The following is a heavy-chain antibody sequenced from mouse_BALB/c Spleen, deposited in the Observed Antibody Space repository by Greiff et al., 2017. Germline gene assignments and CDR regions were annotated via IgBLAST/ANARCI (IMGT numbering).Heavy chain of an antibody. CDR2: ISSGGSYT. V-gene: IGHV5-6*01. Sequence: EVMLVESGGDLVKPGGSLKLSCAASGFTFSSYGMSWVRQTPDKRLEWVATISSGGSYTYYPDSVKGRFTISRDNAKNTLYLQMSSLKSEDTAMYYCARQAGYDGAYAMDYWGQGTSVTVSS. CDR3: ARQAGYDGAYAMDY. CDR1: GFTFSSYG. J-gene: IGHJ4*01. D-gene: IGHD2-14*01.